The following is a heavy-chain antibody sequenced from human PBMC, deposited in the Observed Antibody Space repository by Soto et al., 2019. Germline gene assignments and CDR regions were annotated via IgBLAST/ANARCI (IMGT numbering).Heavy chain of an antibody. Sequence: QVQLVQSGAEVKKPGSSVKFSCKASGGTFSSYAISWVRQAPGQGLEWMGGIIPIFGTANYAQKFQGRVTITAYKSTSTAYMELSSLRSEDTAVYYCARFAIAAAGRRENWFDPWGQGTLVTVSS. CDR2: IIPIFGTA. CDR3: ARFAIAAAGRRENWFDP. D-gene: IGHD6-13*01. J-gene: IGHJ5*02. CDR1: GGTFSSYA. V-gene: IGHV1-69*06.